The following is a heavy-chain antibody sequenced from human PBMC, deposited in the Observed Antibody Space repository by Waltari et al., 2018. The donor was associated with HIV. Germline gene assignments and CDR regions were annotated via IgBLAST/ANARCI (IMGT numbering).Heavy chain of an antibody. J-gene: IGHJ5*02. V-gene: IGHV3-15*05. CDR2: ILSKTEGEAT. CDR1: GFTFSSAW. Sequence: EVQLVESGGDLVKPGGSLRLSCVGSGFTFSSAWVTWVRQAPGKGLEWLGRILSKTEGEATQYGAPVKGRFTISRDDSRQTVYLQMNSLKVEDTGVYFCTTDRGAGWNGYNPWGQGTRVIVSS. D-gene: IGHD1-1*01. CDR3: TTDRGAGWNGYNP.